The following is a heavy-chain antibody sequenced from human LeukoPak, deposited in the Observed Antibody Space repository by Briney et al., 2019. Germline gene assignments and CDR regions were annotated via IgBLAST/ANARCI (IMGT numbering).Heavy chain of an antibody. D-gene: IGHD1-26*01. Sequence: ASVKVSCKASGYTFTGYYMHWVRQAPGQGLEWMGWMNPNSGNTGYAQKFQGRVTMTRNTSISTAYMELSSLRSEDTSVYYCARVSVSYYSFDYWGQGTLVTVSS. J-gene: IGHJ4*02. V-gene: IGHV1-8*02. CDR3: ARVSVSYYSFDY. CDR1: GYTFTGYY. CDR2: MNPNSGNT.